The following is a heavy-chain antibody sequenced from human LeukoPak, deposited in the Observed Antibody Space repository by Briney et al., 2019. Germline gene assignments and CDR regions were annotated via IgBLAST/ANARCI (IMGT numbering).Heavy chain of an antibody. D-gene: IGHD2-15*01. J-gene: IGHJ4*02. CDR2: IYPDDSDT. CDR1: GYSFSNYW. V-gene: IGHV5-51*01. CDR3: ARHPDCSDDSCNFFDS. Sequence: GESLKISCKGSGYSFSNYWIAWVRQMPGTGLECIGIIYPDDSDTRYSPSFQGQVTISADKSISTAYLQWSSLKASDTAMYYCARHPDCSDDSCNFFDSWGQGTLVTVSS.